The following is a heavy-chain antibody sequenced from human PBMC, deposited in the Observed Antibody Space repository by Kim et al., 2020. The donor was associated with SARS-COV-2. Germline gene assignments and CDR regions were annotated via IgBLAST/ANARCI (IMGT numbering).Heavy chain of an antibody. CDR1: GFSFSSYW. CDR2: IKQDGSEK. J-gene: IGHJ6*02. CDR3: ARGADAYYYRGMDV. D-gene: IGHD6-19*01. V-gene: IGHV3-7*01. Sequence: GGSLRLSCAASGFSFSSYWMGWVRRAPGKGLEWVANIKQDGSEKYYVDSVKGRFTISRDNAKNSLYLQMNNLRAEDTAVYYCARGADAYYYRGMDVWGQG.